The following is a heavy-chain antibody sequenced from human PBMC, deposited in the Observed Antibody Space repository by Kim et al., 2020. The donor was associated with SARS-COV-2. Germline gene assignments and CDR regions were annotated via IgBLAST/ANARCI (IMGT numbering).Heavy chain of an antibody. V-gene: IGHV3-33*05. CDR3: ARDGGSWPTNYYYYGMDV. Sequence: GGSLRLSCAASGFTFSSYGMHWVRQAPGKGLEWVAVISYDGSNKYYADSVKGRFTISRDNSKNTLYLQMNSLRAEDTAVYYCARDGGSWPTNYYYYGMDVWGQGTTVTVSS. CDR2: ISYDGSNK. J-gene: IGHJ6*02. CDR1: GFTFSSYG. D-gene: IGHD6-13*01.